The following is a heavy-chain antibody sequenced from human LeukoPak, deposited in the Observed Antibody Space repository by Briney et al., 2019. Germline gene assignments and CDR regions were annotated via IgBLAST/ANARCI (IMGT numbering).Heavy chain of an antibody. J-gene: IGHJ4*02. D-gene: IGHD7-27*01. CDR1: GFTVSSNY. V-gene: IGHV3-66*02. CDR3: ARDSPLTGDNY. Sequence: GGSLRLSXAASGFTVSSNYMSWVRQAPGKGLEWVSVIYSGSSAYYADSVKGRFTISRDNSKNTLYLQMNSLRAEDTAVYYCARDSPLTGDNYWGQGTLVTVSS. CDR2: IYSGSSA.